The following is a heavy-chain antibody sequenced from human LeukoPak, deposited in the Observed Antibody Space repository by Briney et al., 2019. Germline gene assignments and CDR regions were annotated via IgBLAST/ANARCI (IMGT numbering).Heavy chain of an antibody. CDR3: ARGPSPYYYDSSGYSD. V-gene: IGHV4-59*01. D-gene: IGHD3-22*01. CDR1: GGSISSYY. CDR2: IYYSGST. Sequence: SETLPLTCTVSGGSISSYYWSWIRQPPGKGLEWIGYIYYSGSTNYNPSLKSRVTISVDTSKNQFSLKLSSVTAADTAVYYCARGPSPYYYDSSGYSDWGQGTLVTVSS. J-gene: IGHJ4*02.